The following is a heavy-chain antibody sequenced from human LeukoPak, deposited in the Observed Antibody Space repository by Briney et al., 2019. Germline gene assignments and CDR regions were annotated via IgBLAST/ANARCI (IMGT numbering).Heavy chain of an antibody. J-gene: IGHJ4*02. Sequence: SETLSLTCTVSGGSISSYYWSWIRQPAGKGLEWIGRIYTSGSTNYNPSLKSQVTMSVDTSKNQFSLKLCSVTAADTAVYYCARDPVTTPLDYWGQGTLVTVSS. D-gene: IGHD4-17*01. CDR1: GGSISSYY. V-gene: IGHV4-4*07. CDR2: IYTSGST. CDR3: ARDPVTTPLDY.